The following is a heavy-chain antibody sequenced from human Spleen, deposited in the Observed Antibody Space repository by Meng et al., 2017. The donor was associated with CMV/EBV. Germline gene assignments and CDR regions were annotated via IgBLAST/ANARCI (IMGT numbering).Heavy chain of an antibody. V-gene: IGHV3-15*01. CDR3: ATTQVGAPDY. Sequence: SCKASGGTFSSYAISWVRQAPGKGLEWVGRIKSTTDGGTTDYAAPVKGRFTISRDDSKNTVHLQMNSLKSEDTAVYYCATTQVGAPDYWGQGTLVTVSS. CDR1: GGTFSSYA. J-gene: IGHJ4*02. CDR2: IKSTTDGGTT. D-gene: IGHD1-26*01.